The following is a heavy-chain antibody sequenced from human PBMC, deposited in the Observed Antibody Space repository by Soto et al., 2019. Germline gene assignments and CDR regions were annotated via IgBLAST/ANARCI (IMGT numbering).Heavy chain of an antibody. CDR1: GASITTYY. J-gene: IGHJ3*02. Sequence: PSETLSLTCTVSGASITTYYWSWVRQPPGKRLEWIGDIDYSGSTNYNPSLKSRVTISVDTSKKQFSLRLGSVTAADTAVYYCARYFDWPSAFDIWGQGTMVTVSS. CDR2: IDYSGST. CDR3: ARYFDWPSAFDI. D-gene: IGHD3-9*01. V-gene: IGHV4-59*01.